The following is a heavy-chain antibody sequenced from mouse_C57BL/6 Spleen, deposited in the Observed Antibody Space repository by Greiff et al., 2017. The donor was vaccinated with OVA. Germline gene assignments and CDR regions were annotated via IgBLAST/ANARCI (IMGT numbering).Heavy chain of an antibody. CDR3: VRDYYGSSWDYFDY. J-gene: IGHJ2*01. CDR2: IRSKSNNYAT. Sequence: EVQGVESGGGLVQPKGSLKLSCAASGFSFNTYAMNWVRQAPGKGLEWVARIRSKSNNYATYYADSVKDRFTISRDDSESMLYLQMNNLKTEDTAMYYCVRDYYGSSWDYFDYWGQGTTLTVSS. V-gene: IGHV10-1*01. D-gene: IGHD1-1*01. CDR1: GFSFNTYA.